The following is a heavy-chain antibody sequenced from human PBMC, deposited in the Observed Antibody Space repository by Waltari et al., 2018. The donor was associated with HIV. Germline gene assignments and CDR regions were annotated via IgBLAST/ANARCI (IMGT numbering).Heavy chain of an antibody. D-gene: IGHD6-19*01. CDR2: ISSDGTTT. J-gene: IGHJ4*02. V-gene: IGHV3-74*01. CDR1: GFTFSSYW. Sequence: EVQLVESGGGLVQPGGSLRLSCAASGFTFSSYWMHWVSRISSDGTTTSYADSVKGRFTISRDNAKNTLYLQMNSLRAADTAVYYCARVGGWEGAVDYWGQGTLVTVSS. CDR3: ARVGGWEGAVDY.